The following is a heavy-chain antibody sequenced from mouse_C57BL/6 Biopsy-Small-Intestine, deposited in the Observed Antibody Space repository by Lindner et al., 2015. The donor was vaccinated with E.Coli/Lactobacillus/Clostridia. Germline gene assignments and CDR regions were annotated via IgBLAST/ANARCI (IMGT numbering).Heavy chain of an antibody. CDR2: IDPEDGDT. Sequence: VQLQESGAELVKPGASVKLSCTASGFNIKDYYMHWVKQRPEQGLEWIGRIDPEDGDTEYAPKFQGKATITADTSSNTAYLQLSSLTSEDTAVYYCTSNYYYFDYWGQGTTLTVSS. J-gene: IGHJ2*01. V-gene: IGHV14-1*01. CDR3: TSNYYYFDY. D-gene: IGHD2-5*01. CDR1: GFNIKDYY.